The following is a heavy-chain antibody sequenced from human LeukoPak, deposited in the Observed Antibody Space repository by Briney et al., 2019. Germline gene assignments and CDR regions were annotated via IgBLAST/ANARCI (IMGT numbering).Heavy chain of an antibody. CDR2: IISNRGRT. J-gene: IGHJ4*02. Sequence: GGSLRLSCSASGFTFKKYAMHWVRQAPGKGLEYVSAIISNRGRTYYADSVKGRFTISRDNSKNTLFLQMSSLRVEDTAVYYCVKDLYYDNSGYYSGAFDYWGQGTLVTVSS. CDR3: VKDLYYDNSGYYSGAFDY. CDR1: GFTFKKYA. D-gene: IGHD3-22*01. V-gene: IGHV3-64D*06.